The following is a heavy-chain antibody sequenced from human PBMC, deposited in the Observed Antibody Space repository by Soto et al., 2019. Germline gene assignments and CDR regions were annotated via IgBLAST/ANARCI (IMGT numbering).Heavy chain of an antibody. CDR1: GGSISSYY. J-gene: IGHJ6*02. CDR2: IYHSGST. D-gene: IGHD6-13*01. CDR3: ARIGYSSSWYHYYGMDV. Sequence: SETLSLTCTVSGGSISSYYWSWIRQPPGKGLEWIGEIYHSGSTNYNPSLKSRVTISVDKSKNQFSLKLSSVTAADTAVYYCARIGYSSSWYHYYGMDVWGQGTTVTVSS. V-gene: IGHV4-59*12.